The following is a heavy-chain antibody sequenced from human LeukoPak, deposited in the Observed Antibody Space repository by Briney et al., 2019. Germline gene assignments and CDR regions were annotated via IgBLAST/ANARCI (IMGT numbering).Heavy chain of an antibody. CDR2: ISGSGGST. V-gene: IGHV3-23*01. Sequence: AGGSLRLSCAASGFTFSSYAMSWVRQAPGKGLEWVSAISGSGGSTYYADSVKGRFTISRDNSKNTLYLQMNSLRAEDTAVYYCAKDGRGIRYSDWNYGPNRGIDYWGQGTLVTISS. J-gene: IGHJ4*02. CDR3: AKDGRGIRYSDWNYGPNRGIDY. CDR1: GFTFSSYA. D-gene: IGHD1-7*01.